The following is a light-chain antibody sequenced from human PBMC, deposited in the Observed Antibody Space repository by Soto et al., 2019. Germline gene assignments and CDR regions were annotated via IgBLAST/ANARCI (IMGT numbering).Light chain of an antibody. CDR1: ETINNF. J-gene: IGKJ5*01. CDR2: GAS. V-gene: IGKV1-39*01. CDR3: QQSYSIRSIT. Sequence: DIQMTQSPSSLSASVGDRVTITCRASETINNFLNWYQQRPGKAPNLLIYGASSLQSGVPPRFSGSGSGTDFTLTISSLQPEDFATYYCQQSYSIRSITFVQGTRLDIK.